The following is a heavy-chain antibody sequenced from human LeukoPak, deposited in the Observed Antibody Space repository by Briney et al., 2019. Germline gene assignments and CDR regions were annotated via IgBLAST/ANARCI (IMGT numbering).Heavy chain of an antibody. V-gene: IGHV3-23*01. J-gene: IGHJ4*02. CDR3: AKDGDYYDSDAYSSFFDY. D-gene: IGHD3-22*01. CDR2: ISGSGDTT. CDR1: RFIFSSYA. Sequence: TGGSLRLSCAASRFIFSSYAMGWVRQAPGKGLEWVSSISGSGDTTYYADSVKGRFTISRDNSKNTLSLQMNSLRAEDTAVYYCAKDGDYYDSDAYSSFFDYWGQGNPGHRPL.